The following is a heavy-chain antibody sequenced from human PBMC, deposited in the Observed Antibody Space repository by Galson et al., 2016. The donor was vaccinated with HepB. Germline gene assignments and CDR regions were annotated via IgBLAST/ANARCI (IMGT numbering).Heavy chain of an antibody. CDR3: ARLVEEGSYYFDY. Sequence: SETLSLTCTVSGGSISGAPYYYCWVRQPPGKGLEWIGSINYNGHTYYNGSLESRVTMSVDTSNHQFSLRLRSVIDSDTAVYFCARLVEEGSYYFDYWGQGALVAVSS. J-gene: IGHJ4*02. V-gene: IGHV4-39*01. CDR2: INYNGHT. CDR1: GGSISGAPYY. D-gene: IGHD3-10*01.